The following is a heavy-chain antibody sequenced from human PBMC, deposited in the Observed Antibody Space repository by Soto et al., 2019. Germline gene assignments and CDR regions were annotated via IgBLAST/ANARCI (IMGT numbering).Heavy chain of an antibody. CDR1: GGTFSSYT. Sequence: ASVKVSCKASGGTFSSYTISWVRQAPGQGLEWMGRIIPILGIANYAQKFQGRVTITADKSTSTAYMELSSLRSEDTAVYYCARERYSSSFSGGFWFDPWGQGTLVTVSS. J-gene: IGHJ5*02. CDR3: ARERYSSSFSGGFWFDP. V-gene: IGHV1-69*04. CDR2: IIPILGIA. D-gene: IGHD6-6*01.